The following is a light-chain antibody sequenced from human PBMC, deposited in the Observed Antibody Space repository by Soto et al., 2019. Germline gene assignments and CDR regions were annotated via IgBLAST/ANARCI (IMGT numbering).Light chain of an antibody. V-gene: IGKV3-20*01. CDR2: GAS. CDR1: QSVSSSY. CDR3: QQYGSSPWT. J-gene: IGKJ1*01. Sequence: EIVLTQSPGTLSLSPGERATLSCRASQSVSSSYLAWYQQKPGQAPRLLIYGASSRATGIPDRFSGSGSGTDFTLTISILETEDSAVYYCQQYGSSPWTVGQGTKVEIK.